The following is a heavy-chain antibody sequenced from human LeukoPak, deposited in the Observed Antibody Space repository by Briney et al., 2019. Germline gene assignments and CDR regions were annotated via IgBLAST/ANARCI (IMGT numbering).Heavy chain of an antibody. V-gene: IGHV4-59*08. CDR3: AAAATNGADY. Sequence: KTSETLSLTCTVSGGSISSYYWSWIRQPPGKGLEWVGYIYYSGSTNYNPSLKSRATISVDTSKNQFSLKLRSVTAADTAVYYCAAAATNGADYWGQGTLVTVSS. CDR2: IYYSGST. J-gene: IGHJ4*02. D-gene: IGHD6-25*01. CDR1: GGSISSYY.